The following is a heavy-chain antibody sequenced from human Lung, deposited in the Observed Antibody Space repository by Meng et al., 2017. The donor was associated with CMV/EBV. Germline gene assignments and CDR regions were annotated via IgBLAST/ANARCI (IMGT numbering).Heavy chain of an antibody. CDR3: ARVHCSSTSGYNDY. CDR2: IYYSGST. CDR1: GGSINNYY. D-gene: IGHD2-2*01. Sequence: GSLRLSCTVSGGSINNYYRSWIRQPPGKGLEWVGYIYYSGSTNYNPSLKSRVTISVDTSKNQFSLKLSSVTAADTAVYFCARVHCSSTSGYNDYWGQGTLVTVSS. J-gene: IGHJ4*02. V-gene: IGHV4-59*01.